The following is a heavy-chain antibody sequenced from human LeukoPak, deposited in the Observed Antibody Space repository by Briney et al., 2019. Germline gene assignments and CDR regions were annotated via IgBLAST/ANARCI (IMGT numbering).Heavy chain of an antibody. CDR2: ISGSSGPT. D-gene: IGHD5-12*01. J-gene: IGHJ4*02. V-gene: IGHV3-23*01. Sequence: GGSLRLSCAVSGFTFSNYAMSWVRQAPGKGLEWVSGISGSSGPTYYADSVKGRFTISRDNSKNTLYLQMNSLRAEDTAVYYCAKCGFPGYEKSFDYWGQGTLVTVSS. CDR3: AKCGFPGYEKSFDY. CDR1: GFTFSNYA.